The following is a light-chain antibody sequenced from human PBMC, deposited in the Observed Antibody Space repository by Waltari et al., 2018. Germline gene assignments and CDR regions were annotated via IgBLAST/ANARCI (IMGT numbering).Light chain of an antibody. V-gene: IGKV2-29*02. CDR1: QTLRHSDGNTF. Sequence: VMTHTTRTLSVNPGQADSISCQSSQTLRHSDGNTFLFWYMQKPGQSPHLLIYDVSSRFSGVPDRFSGSGSGTDFTLKISRVEAEDTGVYYCMQGVHLPLTFGGGTKVEI. CDR3: MQGVHLPLT. J-gene: IGKJ4*01. CDR2: DVS.